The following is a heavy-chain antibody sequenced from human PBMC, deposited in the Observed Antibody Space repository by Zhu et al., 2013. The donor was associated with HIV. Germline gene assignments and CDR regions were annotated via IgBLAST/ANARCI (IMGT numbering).Heavy chain of an antibody. V-gene: IGHV1-18*01. Sequence: QVQLVQSGGEVKQPGASVKVSCKASGYTFLNHDVTWVRQSPGQGLEWMAWINVHTGTTKYADRFRDRISLTADTSTATVYMELRSLTSDDTAVYFCARRQYRGTSSGGWFDPWGQGSLIIVSS. CDR3: ARRQYRGTSSGGWFDP. J-gene: IGHJ5*02. CDR1: GYTFLNHD. D-gene: IGHD6-6*01. CDR2: INVHTGTT.